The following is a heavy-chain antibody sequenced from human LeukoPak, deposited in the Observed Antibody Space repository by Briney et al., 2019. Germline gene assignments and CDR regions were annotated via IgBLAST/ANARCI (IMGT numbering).Heavy chain of an antibody. V-gene: IGHV4-34*01. CDR2: INHSGST. CDR1: GGSFSGYY. J-gene: IGHJ4*02. D-gene: IGHD3-9*01. Sequence: PSETLSLTCAVYGGSFSGYYWSWIRQPPGKGLEWIGEINHSGSTNYNPFLKSRVTISVDTSKNQFSLKLSSVTAADTAVYYCARGSFSTPGYDILTGYKYWGQGTLVTVSS. CDR3: ARGSFSTPGYDILTGYKY.